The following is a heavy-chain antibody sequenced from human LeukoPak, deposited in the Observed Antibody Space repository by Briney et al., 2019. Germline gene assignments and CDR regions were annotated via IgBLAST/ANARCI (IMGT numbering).Heavy chain of an antibody. CDR2: INHSGST. J-gene: IGHJ6*02. CDR1: GGSFSGYY. V-gene: IGHV4-34*01. Sequence: SETLSLTCAVYGGSFSGYYWSWIRQPPGKGLEWIGEINHSGSTNYNPSLKSRVTISVDTSENQFSLKLSSVTAADTAVYYCARGKANYYYYYGMDVWGQGTTVTVSS. CDR3: ARGKANYYYYYGMDV.